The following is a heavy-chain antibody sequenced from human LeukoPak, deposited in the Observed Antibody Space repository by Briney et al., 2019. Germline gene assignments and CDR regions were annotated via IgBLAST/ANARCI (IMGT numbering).Heavy chain of an antibody. J-gene: IGHJ6*03. Sequence: GGSLRLSCAASGFTFSSYGMHWVRQAPGKGLEWVAVISFDASNKYYADSVKGRFTISRDNSKNTLYLQMNSLRAEDTAVYYCAKGAVREELYYYYYMDVWGKGTTVTISS. D-gene: IGHD3-10*01. CDR1: GFTFSSYG. CDR3: AKGAVREELYYYYYMDV. CDR2: ISFDASNK. V-gene: IGHV3-30*18.